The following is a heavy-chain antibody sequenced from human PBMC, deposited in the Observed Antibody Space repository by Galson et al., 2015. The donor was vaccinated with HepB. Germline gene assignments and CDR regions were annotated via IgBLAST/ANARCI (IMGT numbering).Heavy chain of an antibody. CDR2: ITGSGGST. V-gene: IGHV3-23*01. J-gene: IGHJ4*02. D-gene: IGHD3-10*01. CDR1: GFTFSSYA. CDR3: AKDSHYGSGSYSLIYFHY. Sequence: SLRLSCAASGFTFSSYAMSWVRQAPGQGLEWVSIITGSGGSTYYADFVKGRFTISRDNSKNTLYLQMNSLRAEDTAVYYCAKDSHYGSGSYSLIYFHYWGQGTLVTVSS.